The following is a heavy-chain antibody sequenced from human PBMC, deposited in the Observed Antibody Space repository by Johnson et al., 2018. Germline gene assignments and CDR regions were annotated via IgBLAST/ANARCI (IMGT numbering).Heavy chain of an antibody. D-gene: IGHD3-22*01. CDR3: ARGGSLSGYLSAFDI. Sequence: VQLVQSGGGLVKPGGSLRLSCAASGFTFSSYSMNWVRQAPGKGLEWVSSISSSSSYIYYADSVKGRFTISRDNAKNSLYPQMNSLRAEDTAVYYCARGGSLSGYLSAFDIWGQGTMVTVSS. CDR2: ISSSSSYI. V-gene: IGHV3-21*01. CDR1: GFTFSSYS. J-gene: IGHJ3*02.